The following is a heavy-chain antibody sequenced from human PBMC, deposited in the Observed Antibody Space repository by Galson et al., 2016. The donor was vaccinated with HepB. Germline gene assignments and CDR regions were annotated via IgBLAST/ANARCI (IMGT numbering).Heavy chain of an antibody. D-gene: IGHD3-10*01. V-gene: IGHV4-39*01. J-gene: IGHJ6*02. CDR1: GGSLGSTTYY. CDR2: LNHSGST. Sequence: VSGGSLGSTTYYWGWIRKSPGTGLEWIGNLNHSGSTFYTPSLKSRVTISVDTSKNQFSLELRSVSATDTAVYYCARQAPIVTSMVSNYYYGLDVWGPGTTVTVSS. CDR3: ARQAPIVTSMVSNYYYGLDV.